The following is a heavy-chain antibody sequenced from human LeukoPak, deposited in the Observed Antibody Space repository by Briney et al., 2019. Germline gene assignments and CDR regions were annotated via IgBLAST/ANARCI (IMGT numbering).Heavy chain of an antibody. J-gene: IGHJ6*03. CDR3: ARKRPLRFLEWLLSGLGYMDV. V-gene: IGHV3-23*01. D-gene: IGHD3-3*01. CDR1: GFTFSSYA. CDR2: ISGSGGST. Sequence: PGGSLRLSCAASGFTFSSYAMSWVRQAPGKGLEWVSAISGSGGSTYYADSVKGRFTISRDNSKNTLYLQMNSLRAEDTAVYYCARKRPLRFLEWLLSGLGYMDVWGKGTTVTVSS.